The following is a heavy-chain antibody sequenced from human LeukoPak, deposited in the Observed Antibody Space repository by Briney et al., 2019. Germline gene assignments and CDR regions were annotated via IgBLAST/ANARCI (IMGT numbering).Heavy chain of an antibody. J-gene: IGHJ4*02. Sequence: SETLSLTCTVSGGSISSYYWSWIRQPAGKGLEWIGRIYTSGSTNYNPSLKSRVTMSVDTSKNQFSLKLSSVTAADTAEYYCASAYDSSGRVDYWAREPWSPSPQ. V-gene: IGHV4-4*07. CDR3: ASAYDSSGRVDY. CDR2: IYTSGST. D-gene: IGHD3-22*01. CDR1: GGSISSYY.